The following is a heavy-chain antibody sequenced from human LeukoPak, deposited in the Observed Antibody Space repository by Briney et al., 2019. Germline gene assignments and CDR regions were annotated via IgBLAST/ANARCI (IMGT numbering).Heavy chain of an antibody. Sequence: SETLSLTCAVSGYSINRAYDWGWIRQPPGKGLEWIGNFYYSGSTYYNPSLKSRVTISPDTSKNQFSLRLSPVTAADTAVYYCARRYCSGTSCYFFDYWGQGTLVTVSS. CDR3: ARRYCSGTSCYFFDY. CDR2: FYYSGST. D-gene: IGHD2-2*01. V-gene: IGHV4-38-2*01. CDR1: GYSINRAYD. J-gene: IGHJ4*02.